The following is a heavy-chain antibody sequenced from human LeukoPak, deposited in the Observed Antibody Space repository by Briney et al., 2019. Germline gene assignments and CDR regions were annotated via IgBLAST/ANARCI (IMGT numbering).Heavy chain of an antibody. V-gene: IGHV3-23*01. Sequence: GGSLRLSCAASGFTFSSYAMSWVRQAPGKGLEWVSAISGSGGSTYYAHSVKGRFTISKDNSKNTLYLQMNSLRAEDTAVYYGAKIQKEGYCSSTSCYVGYWGQGTLVTVSS. D-gene: IGHD2-2*01. CDR3: AKIQKEGYCSSTSCYVGY. CDR2: ISGSGGST. CDR1: GFTFSSYA. J-gene: IGHJ4*02.